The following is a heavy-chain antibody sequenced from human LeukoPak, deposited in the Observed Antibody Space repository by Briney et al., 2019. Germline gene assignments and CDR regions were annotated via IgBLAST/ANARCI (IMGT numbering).Heavy chain of an antibody. CDR2: ISSSSSTI. J-gene: IGHJ4*02. Sequence: PGGSLRLSCAASGFTFSSYSMNWVRQAPGKGLEWVSYISSSSSTIYYADSVKGRFTISRDNAKNSLYLPMNSLRAEDTAVYYCARGGLKAATIGGGHWGQGTLVTVSS. D-gene: IGHD5-12*01. V-gene: IGHV3-48*01. CDR1: GFTFSSYS. CDR3: ARGGLKAATIGGGH.